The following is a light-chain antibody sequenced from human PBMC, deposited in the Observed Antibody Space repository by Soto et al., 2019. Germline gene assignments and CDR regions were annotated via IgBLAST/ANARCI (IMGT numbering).Light chain of an antibody. V-gene: IGKV1-39*01. CDR1: QIINRY. Sequence: DIQMTQSPSSLSASEGDKVTITCRASQIINRYLSWYQQKPGSAPKLLIYSVSVLGSGVPARFSGSGSGTDFTLAISSLQPEDIATYYCLQTHNSLSFGGGTKVDIK. J-gene: IGKJ4*01. CDR2: SVS. CDR3: LQTHNSLS.